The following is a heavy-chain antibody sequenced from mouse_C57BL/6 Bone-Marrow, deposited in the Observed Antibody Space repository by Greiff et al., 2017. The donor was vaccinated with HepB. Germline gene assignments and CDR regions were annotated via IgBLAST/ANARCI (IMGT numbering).Heavy chain of an antibody. CDR1: GYTFTDYE. CDR3: TRWDGYGPDY. D-gene: IGHD2-2*01. CDR2: IDPETGGT. J-gene: IGHJ2*01. V-gene: IGHV1-15*01. Sequence: QVQLQQSGAELVRPGASVTLSCKASGYTFTDYEMHWVKQTPVHGLEWIGAIDPETGGTAYNQKFKGKAILTADKSSSTAYMELRSLTSEDSAGYYCTRWDGYGPDYWAKAPLSQSPQ.